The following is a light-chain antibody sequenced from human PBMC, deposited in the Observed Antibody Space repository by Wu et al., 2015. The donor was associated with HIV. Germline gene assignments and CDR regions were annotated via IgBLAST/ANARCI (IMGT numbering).Light chain of an antibody. J-gene: IGKJ4*01. CDR1: RSVSGT. V-gene: IGKV3-15*01. Sequence: EIVLTQSPATLSLSPGDRATLSCRASRSVSGTIAWYQQKPGQAPRLLIYGASTRATGIPARFSGSGSGTEFTLTISSLQSEDFAVYYCQQYNKWRTFGGGTKVEIK. CDR2: GAS. CDR3: QQYNKWRT.